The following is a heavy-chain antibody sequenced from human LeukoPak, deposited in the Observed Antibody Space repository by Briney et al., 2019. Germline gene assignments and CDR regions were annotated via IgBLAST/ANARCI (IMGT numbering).Heavy chain of an antibody. CDR2: ISGSGSSL. Sequence: GGSLRLSCAASGFTFSDCYMNWIRQAPGKGLEWLSYISGSGSSLYYTDSVKGRFTISRDNAKKSLYLQMNSLRAEDTAVYYCARRSSGWYSFDYWGQGTQVTVSS. CDR3: ARRSSGWYSFDY. J-gene: IGHJ4*02. D-gene: IGHD6-19*01. CDR1: GFTFSDCY. V-gene: IGHV3-11*01.